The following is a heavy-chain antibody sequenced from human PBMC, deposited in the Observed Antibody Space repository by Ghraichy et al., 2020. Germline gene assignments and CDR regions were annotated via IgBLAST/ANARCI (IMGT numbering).Heavy chain of an antibody. CDR2: IHYSGST. J-gene: IGHJ6*02. V-gene: IGHV4-59*01. D-gene: IGHD3-16*01. CDR1: GGSIRSFY. Sequence: SQTLSLTCTVTGGSIRSFYWNWIRQPPGKGLEWIAYIHYSGSTSYSPSLKSRVTISLDTSKNQFSLTLTSVTAADTAVYYCARFPRDSDYYYYGLDVWGQGTAVTVSS. CDR3: ARFPRDSDYYYYGLDV.